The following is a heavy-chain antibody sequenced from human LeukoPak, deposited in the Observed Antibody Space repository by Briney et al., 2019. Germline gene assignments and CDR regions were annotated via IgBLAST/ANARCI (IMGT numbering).Heavy chain of an antibody. J-gene: IGHJ6*04. CDR3: ASLYGSGSYSNYYYHYGMDV. D-gene: IGHD3-10*01. Sequence: PGGSLRLSCAASGFTFSSYWMHWVRHAPGKGLVWVSRINSDGSSTIYADSVKGRFTISRDNAKNTLYLQMNRLRAEDTAVYYCASLYGSGSYSNYYYHYGMDVWGKGTTVTVSS. CDR2: INSDGSST. CDR1: GFTFSSYW. V-gene: IGHV3-74*01.